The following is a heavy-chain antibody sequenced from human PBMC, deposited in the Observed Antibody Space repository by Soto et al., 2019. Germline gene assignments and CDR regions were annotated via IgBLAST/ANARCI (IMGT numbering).Heavy chain of an antibody. J-gene: IGHJ6*02. Sequence: QVQLQESGPGLVKPSATLSLTCTVSGGSISSYYWNWIRQPPGKGLEWIGYIYYSGSTNYNPSLKSRVTISVDTSKNQFSLKLSSVTAADTAVYYCARDTLGLGGMDVWGQGTTVTVSS. D-gene: IGHD7-27*01. CDR3: ARDTLGLGGMDV. CDR2: IYYSGST. V-gene: IGHV4-59*01. CDR1: GGSISSYY.